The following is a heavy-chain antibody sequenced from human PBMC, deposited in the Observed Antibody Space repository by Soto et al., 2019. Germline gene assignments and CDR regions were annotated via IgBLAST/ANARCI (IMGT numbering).Heavy chain of an antibody. D-gene: IGHD1-26*01. Sequence: GGSLRLSCAASGFTFSSYAMSWVRQAPGKGLEWVSAISGSGGSTYYPYSVNGRFTISRNNSKNTRYLQMNRLRAEDTAVYYCAPHSGSYDYFDFWGQGTLVTVSS. J-gene: IGHJ4*02. V-gene: IGHV3-23*01. CDR2: ISGSGGST. CDR1: GFTFSSYA. CDR3: APHSGSYDYFDF.